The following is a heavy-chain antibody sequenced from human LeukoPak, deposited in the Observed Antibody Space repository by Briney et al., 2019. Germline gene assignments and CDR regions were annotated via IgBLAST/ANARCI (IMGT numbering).Heavy chain of an antibody. CDR3: ARGPVGGATYYDGDAFDI. CDR2: IYYSGST. CDR1: GGSMSSYY. D-gene: IGHD1-26*01. V-gene: IGHV4-59*01. Sequence: SETLSLTCTVSGGSMSSYYWSWIRQSPGKGLEWIGYIYYSGSTNYNPSLKSRVTISVDTSKNQFSLKLSSVTAVDTAVYYCARGPVGGATYYDGDAFDIWGQGTMVTVSS. J-gene: IGHJ3*02.